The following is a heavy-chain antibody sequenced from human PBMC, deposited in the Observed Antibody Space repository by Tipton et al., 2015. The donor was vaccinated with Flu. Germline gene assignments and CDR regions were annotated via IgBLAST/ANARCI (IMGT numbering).Heavy chain of an antibody. J-gene: IGHJ4*02. CDR2: VHYSGST. Sequence: TLSLTCTVSGGSISSSSYHLVWIRQPPGMGLEWIRSVHYSGSTYQNPSLESLVTISVDTSKNQFSLKLSSVTAADTAVYFCAREGRNSGGLDYWGQGTLVTVSS. D-gene: IGHD1-26*01. CDR3: AREGRNSGGLDY. V-gene: IGHV4-39*07. CDR1: GGSISSSSYH.